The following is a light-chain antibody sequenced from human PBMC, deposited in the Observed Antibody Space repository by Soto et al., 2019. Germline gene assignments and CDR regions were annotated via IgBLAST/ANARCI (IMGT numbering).Light chain of an antibody. CDR1: QNINNF. J-gene: IGKJ1*01. CDR3: QQIFTTPRT. Sequence: DIQMTQSPSSLSASVGDRVTITCRASQNINNFLNWYQQQPGKAPDLLIYTASSLQSGVPSRFSGSGSGTDFTLTISSLQPEDFATYYCQQIFTTPRTFGQGTKVEIK. V-gene: IGKV1-39*01. CDR2: TAS.